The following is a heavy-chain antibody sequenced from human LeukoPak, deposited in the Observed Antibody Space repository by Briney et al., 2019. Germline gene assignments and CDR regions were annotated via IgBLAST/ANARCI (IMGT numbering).Heavy chain of an antibody. CDR2: ISSSSSYI. CDR3: ARERGSSGLHY. J-gene: IGHJ4*02. Sequence: GGSLRLSCAASGFTFSSYSMNWVRQAPGKGLEWVSSISSSSSYIYYADSVRGRFTISRDNAKNSLYLQMNSLRAEDTAVYYCARERGSSGLHYWGQGTRVTVSS. D-gene: IGHD3-22*01. V-gene: IGHV3-21*01. CDR1: GFTFSSYS.